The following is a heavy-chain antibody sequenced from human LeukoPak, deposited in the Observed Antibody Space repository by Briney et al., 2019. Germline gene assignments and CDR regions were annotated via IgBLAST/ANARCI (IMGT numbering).Heavy chain of an antibody. V-gene: IGHV4-39*07. CDR2: IYYSGST. CDR1: GGSISSSSYY. J-gene: IGHJ4*02. CDR3: ARSYGSGSRKKPFDY. Sequence: SETLSLTCTVSGGSISSSSYYWGWIRQPPGKGLEWIGSIYYSGSTYYNPSLKSRVTISVDTSKNQFSLKLSSVTAADTAVYYCARSYGSGSRKKPFDYWGQGTLVTVSS. D-gene: IGHD3-10*01.